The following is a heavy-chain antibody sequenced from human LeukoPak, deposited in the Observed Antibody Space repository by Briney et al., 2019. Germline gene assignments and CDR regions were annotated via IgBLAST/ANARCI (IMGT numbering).Heavy chain of an antibody. J-gene: IGHJ6*02. CDR2: FDPEDGET. CDR1: GNTLSELS. Sequence: ASVKVSCKVSGNTLSELSIHWVRQTPGEGLEWMGGFDPEDGETIYAEKFQARVTMTEDTSTDTAYMQLTNLRSEDTAVYFCATEAELAWAPYYYGLDVWSQGTTVTVSS. D-gene: IGHD3-10*01. V-gene: IGHV1-24*01. CDR3: ATEAELAWAPYYYGLDV.